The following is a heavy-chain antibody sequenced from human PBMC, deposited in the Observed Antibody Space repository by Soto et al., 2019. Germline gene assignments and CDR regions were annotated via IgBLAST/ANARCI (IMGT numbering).Heavy chain of an antibody. CDR3: ARGRGYGDVIDY. CDR1: GFTFSSYG. V-gene: IGHV3-33*01. CDR2: IWYDGSNK. Sequence: GGSLRLSCAASGFTFSSYGMHWVRQAPGKGLEWVAVIWYDGSNKYYADSVKGRFTISRDNSKNTLYLQMNSLRAEDTAVYYCARGRGYGDVIDYWGQGTLVTVSS. J-gene: IGHJ4*02. D-gene: IGHD4-17*01.